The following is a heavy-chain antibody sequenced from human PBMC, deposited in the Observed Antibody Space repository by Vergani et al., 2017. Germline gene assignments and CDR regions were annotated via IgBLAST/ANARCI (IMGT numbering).Heavy chain of an antibody. D-gene: IGHD2-2*01. Sequence: QVQLVQSGAEVKKPGSSVKVSCKASGGTFSSYAISWVRQAPGQGLEWMGRIIPILGTANYAQKFQGRVTITADESTSTAYMELSILSSDDTAVYYGAREGYCSSTSCYWAYYYYYMDVWGKGTTVTVSS. CDR3: AREGYCSSTSCYWAYYYYYMDV. V-gene: IGHV1-69*11. CDR2: IIPILGTA. CDR1: GGTFSSYA. J-gene: IGHJ6*03.